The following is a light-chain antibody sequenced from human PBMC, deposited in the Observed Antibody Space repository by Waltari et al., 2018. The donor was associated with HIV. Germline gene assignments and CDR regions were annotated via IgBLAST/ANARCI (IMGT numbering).Light chain of an antibody. V-gene: IGKV1-39*01. J-gene: IGKJ2*01. CDR1: QSISRY. CDR3: QQSYTSPHT. Sequence: DIQMTQSPSSLSASVGDGVTITCRASQSISRYLNWYQQKLGKAPKLLIHSTSSLQRGVPSRFSGRGSGTEFTLTISGLQFEDSATYYCQQSYTSPHTFGQGTNVEIK. CDR2: STS.